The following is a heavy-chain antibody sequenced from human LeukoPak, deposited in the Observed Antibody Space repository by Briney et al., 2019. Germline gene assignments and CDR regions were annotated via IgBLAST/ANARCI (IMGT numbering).Heavy chain of an antibody. Sequence: GGSLRLSCAASGFTFSNAWMSWVREAPGKGLEWGGRIKSKTDGGTTDYAATVKGRFTISRDDSKNTLYLQMNSLKTEDTAVYYCTTGGSYYYDSSGSRFVDYWGQGTLVTVSS. CDR1: GFTFSNAW. V-gene: IGHV3-15*01. CDR2: IKSKTDGGTT. D-gene: IGHD3-22*01. J-gene: IGHJ4*02. CDR3: TTGGSYYYDSSGSRFVDY.